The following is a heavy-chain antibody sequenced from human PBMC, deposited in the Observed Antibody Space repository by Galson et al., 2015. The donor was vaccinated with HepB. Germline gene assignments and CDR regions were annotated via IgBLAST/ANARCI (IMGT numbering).Heavy chain of an antibody. Sequence: SLRLSCAASESTFSNYVMHWVRQAPGKGLEWVAAIWYDGSNKYYADSVKGRFTISRDNSKNMLYLHMNSLRAEDTAVYYCARDATYYFDYWGQGTLVGVSS. CDR3: ARDATYYFDY. CDR2: IWYDGSNK. D-gene: IGHD2-21*01. CDR1: ESTFSNYV. V-gene: IGHV3-33*01. J-gene: IGHJ4*02.